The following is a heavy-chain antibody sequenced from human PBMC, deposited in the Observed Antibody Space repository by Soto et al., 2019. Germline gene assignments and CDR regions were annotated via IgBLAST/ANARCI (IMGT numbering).Heavy chain of an antibody. CDR2: IIPIFGTA. CDR3: ARLVVGAAYYYYGMEV. J-gene: IGHJ6*02. V-gene: IGHV1-69*06. CDR1: GGTFSSYA. D-gene: IGHD2-15*01. Sequence: QVQLVQSGAEVKKPGSSVKVSCKASGGTFSSYAISWVRQAPGQGLDWMGGIIPIFGTANYAQKFQGRVTITADKSTSTAYMELSSLRSEDTAVYYCARLVVGAAYYYYGMEVWGQGTTVTVSS.